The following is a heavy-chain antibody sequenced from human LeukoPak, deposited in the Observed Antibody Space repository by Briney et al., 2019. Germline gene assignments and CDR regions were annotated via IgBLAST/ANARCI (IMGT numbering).Heavy chain of an antibody. J-gene: IGHJ4*02. D-gene: IGHD3-9*01. V-gene: IGHV1-8*01. CDR3: ARGLNVLRYFDWLLIPFDY. CDR1: GYTFTSYD. CDR2: MNPNSGNT. Sequence: ASVKVSCKASGYTFTSYDINWVRQATGQGLEWMGWMNPNSGNTGYAQKFQGRVTMTRNTSISTAYMELSSPRSEDTAVYYCARGLNVLRYFDWLLIPFDYWGQGTLVTVSS.